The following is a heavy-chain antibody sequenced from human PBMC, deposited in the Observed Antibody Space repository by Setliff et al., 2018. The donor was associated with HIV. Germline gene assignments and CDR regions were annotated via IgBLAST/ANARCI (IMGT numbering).Heavy chain of an antibody. J-gene: IGHJ3*02. CDR1: GDTLSEVS. Sequence: ASVKVSCKVSGDTLSEVSMHWVRQAPGKGPEWMGGFDPEDEETIYAQNFQGRVTMTEDTSTDTAYMELSSLRSEDTAMYYCATAYFYDSSGYWYVFDIWGQGTMVTVSS. D-gene: IGHD3-22*01. CDR2: FDPEDEET. CDR3: ATAYFYDSSGYWYVFDI. V-gene: IGHV1-24*01.